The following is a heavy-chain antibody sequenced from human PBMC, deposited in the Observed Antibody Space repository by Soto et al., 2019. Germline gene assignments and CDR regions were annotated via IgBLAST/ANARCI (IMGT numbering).Heavy chain of an antibody. J-gene: IGHJ6*02. CDR3: VSVEVTPSNYYGMDV. CDR1: GGSISSSSYY. D-gene: IGHD2-2*01. Sequence: SETLSLTCTVSGGSISSSSYYWGWIRQPPGKGLEWIGSIYYSGSTYYNPSLKSRVTISVDTSKNQFSLKLSSVTAADTAVYYCVSVEVTPSNYYGMDVWGQGTTVTVSS. CDR2: IYYSGST. V-gene: IGHV4-39*01.